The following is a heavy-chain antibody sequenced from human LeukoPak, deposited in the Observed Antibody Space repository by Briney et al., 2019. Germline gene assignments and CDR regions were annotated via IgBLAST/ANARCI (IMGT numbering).Heavy chain of an antibody. V-gene: IGHV3-23*01. D-gene: IGHD6-13*01. CDR1: GFTFSNYG. CDR3: AKTAGIAAAADFDY. Sequence: GGTLRLSCAASGFTFSNYGMSWVRQAPGKGLEWVSSISGSGDSTYYADSVKGRFTISRDNSKNTLYLQMNSLRAEDTAVYYCAKTAGIAAAADFDYWGQGTLVTVSS. CDR2: ISGSGDST. J-gene: IGHJ4*02.